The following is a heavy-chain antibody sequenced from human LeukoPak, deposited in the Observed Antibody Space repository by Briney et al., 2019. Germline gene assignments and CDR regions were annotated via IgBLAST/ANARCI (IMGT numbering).Heavy chain of an antibody. J-gene: IGHJ4*02. CDR3: ARKNGLDY. CDR2: IKQDGSEK. Sequence: GGSLRLSCAASGFTFGIYAMSWVRQAPGKGLEWVANIKQDGSEKYYVDSVKGRFTISRDNAKNSLYLQMNSLRAEDTAVYYCARKNGLDYWGQGTLVTVSS. CDR1: GFTFGIYA. V-gene: IGHV3-7*01.